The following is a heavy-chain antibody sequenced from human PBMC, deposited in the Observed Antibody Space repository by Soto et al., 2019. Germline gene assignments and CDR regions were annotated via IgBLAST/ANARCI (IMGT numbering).Heavy chain of an antibody. J-gene: IGHJ4*02. CDR2: ISGSGGST. D-gene: IGHD3-10*01. CDR1: GFTFSSYA. Sequence: GGSLRLSCAASGFTFSSYAMSWVRQAPGKGLEWVSAISGSGGSTYYADSVKGRFTISRDNSKNTLYLQMNSLRAEDTAVYYCAKDFFSERRSFYFDYWGQGTLVTVSS. CDR3: AKDFFSERRSFYFDY. V-gene: IGHV3-23*01.